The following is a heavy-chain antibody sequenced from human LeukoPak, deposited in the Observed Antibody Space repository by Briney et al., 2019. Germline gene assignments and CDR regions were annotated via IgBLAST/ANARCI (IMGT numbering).Heavy chain of an antibody. Sequence: SETLSLTCAVYGGSFNGYYWYWIRQPPGKGLEWIGEINSSGSTNYNPSLKSRVTISADTSKNQFSLKMSSVAAADTAVYYCATTSGYWGQGTLVTVSS. CDR3: ATTSGY. CDR2: INSSGST. V-gene: IGHV4-34*01. D-gene: IGHD3-10*01. CDR1: GGSFNGYY. J-gene: IGHJ4*02.